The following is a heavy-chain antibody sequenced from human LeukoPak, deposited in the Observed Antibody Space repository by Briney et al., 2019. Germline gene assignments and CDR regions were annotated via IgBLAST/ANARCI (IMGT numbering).Heavy chain of an antibody. CDR2: ISGYNGNT. D-gene: IGHD3-3*01. J-gene: IGHJ4*02. V-gene: IGHV1-18*01. CDR3: ERWSGGITISAGGDFDY. CDR1: GYTFTSFG. Sequence: ASVKVSCKTSGYTFTSFGISWVRQAPGQGLEWVGWISGYNGNTNYAQKFQGRVTLTTDTSTNTAYMETRSLRSDDTAVYYCERWSGGITISAGGDFDYWGQGTLVTVSS.